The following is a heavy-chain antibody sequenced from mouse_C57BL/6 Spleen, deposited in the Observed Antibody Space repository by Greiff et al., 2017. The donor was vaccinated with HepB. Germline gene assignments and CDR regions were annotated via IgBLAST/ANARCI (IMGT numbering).Heavy chain of an antibody. CDR3: ARKGSNYDYAMDY. D-gene: IGHD2-5*01. CDR1: GYTFTDYY. V-gene: IGHV1-26*01. CDR2: INPNNGGT. Sequence: VQLQQSGPELVKPGASVKISCKASGYTFTDYYMNWVKQSHGKSLEWIGDINPNNGGTSYNQKFKGKATLTVDKSSSTAYMELRSLTSEDSAVYYCARKGSNYDYAMDYWGQGTSVTVSS. J-gene: IGHJ4*01.